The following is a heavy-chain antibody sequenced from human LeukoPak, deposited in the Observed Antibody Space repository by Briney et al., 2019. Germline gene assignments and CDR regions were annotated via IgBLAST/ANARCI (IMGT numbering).Heavy chain of an antibody. V-gene: IGHV4-39*01. CDR3: VRQKQHCDGGSCFPPDT. CDR1: GASISSTSDY. J-gene: IGHJ5*02. CDR2: IYYSGRT. D-gene: IGHD2-15*01. Sequence: SETLSLTCTVSGASISSTSDYWGRLRQPPGNGLEWIGTIYYSGRTYSNPSLKSRLTISVDTSKNQFSLKLNSVTATDTAIYYCVRQKQHCDGGSCFPPDTWGQGTLVTVSS.